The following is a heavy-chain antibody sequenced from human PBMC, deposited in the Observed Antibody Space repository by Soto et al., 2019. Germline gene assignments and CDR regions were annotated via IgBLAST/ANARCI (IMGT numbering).Heavy chain of an antibody. CDR1: GHSFSNFY. CDR3: EREVKSAAASDAFDI. D-gene: IGHD2-15*01. Sequence: SEALSVTCTCSGHSFSNFYWRWIRQPPGKGLEWIGYFHGSGNSGYNPSLENRVSIGLGRSANQFSLKLSSVSAADTATYYCEREVKSAAASDAFDIWGQGTVVTV. J-gene: IGHJ3*02. V-gene: IGHV4-59*01. CDR2: FHGSGNS.